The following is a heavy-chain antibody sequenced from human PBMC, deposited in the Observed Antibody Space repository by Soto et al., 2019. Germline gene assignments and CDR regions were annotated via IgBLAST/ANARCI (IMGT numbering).Heavy chain of an antibody. Sequence: QVHLVQSGAEVKKPGASVRVSCKASGYSFTANSMHWVRQAPGQGLEWMGWIKPNNGGTNYARKFKSWVTMNRDTTISTANKDFTRLKSDDTAVYYCASQRSGVVYWGQGTLVTVSS. CDR2: IKPNNGGT. CDR3: ASQRSGVVY. J-gene: IGHJ4*02. V-gene: IGHV1-2*04. CDR1: GYSFTANS. D-gene: IGHD2-15*01.